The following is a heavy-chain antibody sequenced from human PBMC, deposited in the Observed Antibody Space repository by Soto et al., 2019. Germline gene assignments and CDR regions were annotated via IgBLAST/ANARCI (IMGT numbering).Heavy chain of an antibody. D-gene: IGHD3-9*01. V-gene: IGHV1-69*13. J-gene: IGHJ4*02. CDR3: ARSLAYYDILTGPIDY. Sequence: SVKVSCKASGGTFSSYAISWVRQAPAQGLEWMKGIIPIFGTANYAKKFQGRVTITADESTSTAYMELSSLRSEDAAVYYCARSLAYYDILTGPIDYWGQGTLVTVSS. CDR1: GGTFSSYA. CDR2: IIPIFGTA.